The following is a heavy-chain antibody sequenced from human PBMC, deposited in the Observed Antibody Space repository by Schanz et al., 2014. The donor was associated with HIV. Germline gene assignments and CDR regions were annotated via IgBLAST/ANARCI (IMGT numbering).Heavy chain of an antibody. D-gene: IGHD1-1*01. Sequence: QVQLQESGPGLVNPSETLSLICSVSSDSIDNYYWSWVRQSPDRELDWIGYVHSSGSAKYNPSLKSRVTISIDKSKHQISLIMKSMSAADTAVYFCASGSRARPGYWGRGILVTVSS. V-gene: IGHV4-59*01. J-gene: IGHJ4*02. CDR1: SDSIDNYY. CDR2: VHSSGSA. CDR3: ASGSRARPGY.